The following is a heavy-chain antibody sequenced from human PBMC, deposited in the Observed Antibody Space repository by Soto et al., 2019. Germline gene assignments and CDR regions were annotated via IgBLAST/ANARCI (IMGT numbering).Heavy chain of an antibody. CDR1: GFTFSYYG. CDR3: ARAECCGDCYWWYFDL. Sequence: EVQLVESGGGLVKPGESLRLSCAASGFTFSYYGMNWVRQAPGKGLEWVSSISSSSGNIYYADSVKGRFTISRDNAKSSLYLQMNSLRDEDTAEYYCARAECCGDCYWWYFDLWGRCTLVTVSS. V-gene: IGHV3-21*01. CDR2: ISSSSGNI. D-gene: IGHD2-21*01. J-gene: IGHJ2*01.